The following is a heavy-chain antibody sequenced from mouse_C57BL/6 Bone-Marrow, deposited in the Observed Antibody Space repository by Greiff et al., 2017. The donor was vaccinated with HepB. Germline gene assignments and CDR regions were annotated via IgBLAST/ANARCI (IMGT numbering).Heavy chain of an antibody. V-gene: IGHV1-69*01. J-gene: IGHJ3*01. Sequence: QVQLQQPGAELVMPGASVKLSCKASGYTFTSYWMHWVKQRPGQGLEWIGEIDPSDSYTNYNQKFKGKSTLTVDKSSSTAYMQLSSLTSEDSAVYYCASLYYGYDGNAYWGQGTLVTVSA. CDR1: GYTFTSYW. CDR2: IDPSDSYT. CDR3: ASLYYGYDGNAY. D-gene: IGHD2-2*01.